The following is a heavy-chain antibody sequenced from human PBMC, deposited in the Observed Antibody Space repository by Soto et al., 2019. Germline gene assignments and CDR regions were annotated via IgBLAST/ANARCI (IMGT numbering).Heavy chain of an antibody. CDR1: GFTFSSYG. CDR3: ARTYGSGSYTCDY. CDR2: IWYDGSNK. V-gene: IGHV3-33*01. J-gene: IGHJ4*02. Sequence: QVQLVESGGGVVQPGRSLRLSCAASGFTFSSYGMHWVRQAPGKGLEWVAVIWYDGSNKYYADSVKGRFTISRDNSKNTLYLQMISLRAEDTAVYYCARTYGSGSYTCDYWGQGTLVTVSS. D-gene: IGHD3-10*01.